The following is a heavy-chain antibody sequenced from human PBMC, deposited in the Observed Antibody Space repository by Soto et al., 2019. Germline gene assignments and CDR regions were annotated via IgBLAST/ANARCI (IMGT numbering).Heavy chain of an antibody. V-gene: IGHV3-49*03. D-gene: IGHD3-10*01. CDR2: IRSKAYGGTT. CDR3: TRDYALRWFGMDV. CDR1: GFTFGDYA. J-gene: IGHJ6*04. Sequence: GGSLRLSCTASGFTFGDYAMSWFRQAPGKGLEWVGFIRSKAYGGTTEYAASVKGRFTISRDDSKSIAYLQMNSLKTEDTAVYYCTRDYALRWFGMDVWGKGTTVTVSS.